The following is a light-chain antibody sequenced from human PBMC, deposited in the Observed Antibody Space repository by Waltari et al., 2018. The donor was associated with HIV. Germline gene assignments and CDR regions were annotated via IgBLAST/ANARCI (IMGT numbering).Light chain of an antibody. CDR2: GNI. Sequence: QSVLTHPPSVSAAPGQRVTISCTGSSSNIGPGYAVQWYQQLPGTAPKLLIYGNINRPSGVPDRFSGSESGTSASLAITGLQAEDEADYYCQSYDSSLSVYVFGTGTKVTVL. CDR3: QSYDSSLSVYV. J-gene: IGLJ1*01. CDR1: SSNIGPGYA. V-gene: IGLV1-40*01.